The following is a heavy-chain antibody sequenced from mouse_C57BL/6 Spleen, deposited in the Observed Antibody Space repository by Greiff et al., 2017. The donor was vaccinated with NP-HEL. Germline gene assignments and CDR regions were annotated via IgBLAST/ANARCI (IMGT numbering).Heavy chain of an antibody. CDR3: ARNWDGYFDV. V-gene: IGHV1-55*01. D-gene: IGHD4-1*01. CDR1: GYTFTSYW. CDR2: IYPGSGST. Sequence: VQLQQPGAELVKPGASVKMSCKASGYTFTSYWITWVKQRPGQGLEWIGDIYPGSGSTNYNEKFKSKATLTVDKSSSTAYMQLSSLTSEDSAVYYCARNWDGYFDVWGTGTTVTVSS. J-gene: IGHJ1*03.